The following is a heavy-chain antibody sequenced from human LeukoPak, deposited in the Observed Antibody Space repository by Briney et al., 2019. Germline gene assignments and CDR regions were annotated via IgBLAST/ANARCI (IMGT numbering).Heavy chain of an antibody. D-gene: IGHD4-23*01. J-gene: IGHJ4*02. V-gene: IGHV4-61*02. CDR1: GGSISSGSYY. Sequence: SETLSLTCTVSGGSISSGSYYWSWIRQPAGKGLEWIGRIYTSGSTNYNPSLKSRVTISVDASKNQFSLKLSSVTAADTAVYYCARGGNSGYLDYWGQGTLVTVSS. CDR2: IYTSGST. CDR3: ARGGNSGYLDY.